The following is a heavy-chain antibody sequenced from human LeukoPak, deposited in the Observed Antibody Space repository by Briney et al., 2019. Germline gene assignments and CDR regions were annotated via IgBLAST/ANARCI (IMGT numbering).Heavy chain of an antibody. CDR2: IYYSGST. CDR3: ARAGHIVVVTGGAFDI. Sequence: SETLSLTCTVSGGSISSYYWSWIRQPPGKGLEWIGYIYYSGSTNYNPSLKSRVTISVDTSKNQFSLKLSSVTAADTAVYYCARAGHIVVVTGGAFDIWGQGTMVTVSS. CDR1: GGSISSYY. D-gene: IGHD2-21*02. V-gene: IGHV4-59*01. J-gene: IGHJ3*02.